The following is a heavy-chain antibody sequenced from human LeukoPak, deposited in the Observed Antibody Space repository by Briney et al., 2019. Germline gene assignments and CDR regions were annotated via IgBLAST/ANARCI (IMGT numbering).Heavy chain of an antibody. V-gene: IGHV4-31*03. CDR3: ANGLSVTTLKY. CDR1: GGSISSGGYY. Sequence: SETLSLTCTVSGGSISSGGYYWSWIRQHPGQGLEWIGYIYYSGSTYYNPSLKSRVTISVDTSKNQFSLKLSSVTAADTAVYYCANGLSVTTLKYWGQGTLVTVSS. CDR2: IYYSGST. D-gene: IGHD4-17*01. J-gene: IGHJ4*02.